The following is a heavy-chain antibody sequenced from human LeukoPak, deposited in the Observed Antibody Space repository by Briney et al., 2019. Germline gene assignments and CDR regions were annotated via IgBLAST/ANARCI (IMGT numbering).Heavy chain of an antibody. D-gene: IGHD3-10*01. J-gene: IGHJ4*02. CDR1: GYSFTSYW. CDR2: INPYDSDT. Sequence: GESLKISCKGSGYSFTSYWIGWVRQMPGKGLEWMGIINPYDSDTRYSLSFQGQVTISADKSISTAYLQWNSLKASDIAMYYCVGPRTSGTHRGGFDSWGQGTLVTVSS. V-gene: IGHV5-51*01. CDR3: VGPRTSGTHRGGFDS.